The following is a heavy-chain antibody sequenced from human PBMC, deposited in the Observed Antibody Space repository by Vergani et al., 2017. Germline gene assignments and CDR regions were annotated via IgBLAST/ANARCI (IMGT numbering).Heavy chain of an antibody. CDR3: ARGAPGIAVVMDDY. D-gene: IGHD6-19*01. V-gene: IGHV1-3*01. J-gene: IGHJ4*02. Sequence: QVQLVQSGAEVKKPGASVKVSCKASGYTFTSYAMHWVRQAPGQRLEWMGWINAGNGNTKYSQKFQGRVTITRDTSASTAYMELSSLRSEDTAVYYCARGAPGIAVVMDDYWGQGTLVTVSS. CDR1: GYTFTSYA. CDR2: INAGNGNT.